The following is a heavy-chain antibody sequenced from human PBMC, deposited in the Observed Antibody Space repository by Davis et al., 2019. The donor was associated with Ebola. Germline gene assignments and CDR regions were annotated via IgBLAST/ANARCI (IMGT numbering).Heavy chain of an antibody. V-gene: IGHV4-39*01. D-gene: IGHD1-26*01. CDR2: IYYSGST. Sequence: SETLSLTCTVSGGSISSSSYYWGWIRQPPGKGLEWIGSIYYSGSTYYNPSLKSRVTISVDTSKNRFSLKLSSVTAADTAVYYCARGVGAITPFDYWGQGTLVTVSS. CDR3: ARGVGAITPFDY. J-gene: IGHJ4*02. CDR1: GGSISSSSYY.